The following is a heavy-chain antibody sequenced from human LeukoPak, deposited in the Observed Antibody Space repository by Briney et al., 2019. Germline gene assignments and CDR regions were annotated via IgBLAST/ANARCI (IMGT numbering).Heavy chain of an antibody. V-gene: IGHV3-7*01. D-gene: IGHD3-10*01. Sequence: PGGSLRLSCAASGFTFSSYWMSWVRQAPGKGLEWVANIKQDGSEKYYVDSVKGRFTISRDNAKNSLYLQMNSLRAEDTAVYYCATYGSGSYYYFDYWGQGTLVTVSS. CDR1: GFTFSSYW. CDR3: ATYGSGSYYYFDY. J-gene: IGHJ4*02. CDR2: IKQDGSEK.